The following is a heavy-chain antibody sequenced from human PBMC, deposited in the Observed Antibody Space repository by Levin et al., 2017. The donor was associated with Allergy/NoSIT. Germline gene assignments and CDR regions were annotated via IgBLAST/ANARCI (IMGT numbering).Heavy chain of an antibody. D-gene: IGHD4-17*01. CDR2: INPNSGGT. CDR3: ARERDYVPYFDY. CDR1: VYTFTGYY. J-gene: IGHJ4*02. V-gene: IGHV1-2*06. Sequence: ASVKVSCKASVYTFTGYYMHWVRQAPGQGLEWMGRINPNSGGTNYAQKFQGRVTMTRDTSISTAYMELSRLRSDDTAVYYCARERDYVPYFDYWGQGTLVTVSS.